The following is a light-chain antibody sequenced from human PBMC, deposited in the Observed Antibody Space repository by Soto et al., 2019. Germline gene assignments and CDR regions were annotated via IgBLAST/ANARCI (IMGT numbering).Light chain of an antibody. V-gene: IGLV2-14*03. CDR1: SSDIGAYNY. Sequence: QSVLAQPDSVSGSPGQSITISCIGTSSDIGAYNYASWYQQHPGKAPKLIIYAVSNRPSGVSNRFSGSKSGYTASLTISGLQAEDEADYYCSSYSSTITRVFGTGTKVTVL. CDR2: AVS. J-gene: IGLJ1*01. CDR3: SSYSSTITRV.